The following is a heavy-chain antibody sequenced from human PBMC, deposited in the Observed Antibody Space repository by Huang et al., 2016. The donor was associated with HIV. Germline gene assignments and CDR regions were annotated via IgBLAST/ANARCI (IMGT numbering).Heavy chain of an antibody. CDR3: ARDLAAAGTGAFDI. V-gene: IGHV4-30-2*01. CDR1: GGSISSGAYS. D-gene: IGHD6-13*01. Sequence: QLQLQESGSGLVKPSQTLSLTCAFSGGSISSGAYSWSWIRQPPGKGLEWIGYIYHSGRTYYNPSLKSRVTISVDRSKNQFALKLSSVTAADTAVYYCARDLAAAGTGAFDIWGQGTMVTVSS. CDR2: IYHSGRT. J-gene: IGHJ3*02.